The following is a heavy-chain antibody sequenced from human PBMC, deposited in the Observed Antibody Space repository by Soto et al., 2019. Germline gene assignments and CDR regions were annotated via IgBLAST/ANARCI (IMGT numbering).Heavy chain of an antibody. J-gene: IGHJ4*02. Sequence: VQLVESGGGVVQPGRSLRLSCAASGFTFSSYGMHWVRQAPGKGLEWVAVIWYDGSNKYYTDSVKGRFTISRDNSKNTLYLQMNSLRAEDTAVYYCARVARGYSYLFHYFDYWGQGTLVTVSS. D-gene: IGHD5-18*01. CDR1: GFTFSSYG. V-gene: IGHV3-33*01. CDR2: IWYDGSNK. CDR3: ARVARGYSYLFHYFDY.